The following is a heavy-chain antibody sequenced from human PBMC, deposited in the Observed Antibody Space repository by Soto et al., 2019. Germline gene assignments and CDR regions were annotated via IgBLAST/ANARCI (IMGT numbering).Heavy chain of an antibody. D-gene: IGHD3-22*01. CDR3: ARDELLNYYDSSGYYYPRFDY. CDR2: IIPIFGTA. Sequence: SVKVSCKASGGTFSSYAISWVRQAPGQGLEWMGGIIPIFGTANYAQKFQGRVTITADESTSTAYMELSSLRSEDTAVYYCARDELLNYYDSSGYYYPRFDYWGQGTLVTVSS. CDR1: GGTFSSYA. V-gene: IGHV1-69*13. J-gene: IGHJ4*02.